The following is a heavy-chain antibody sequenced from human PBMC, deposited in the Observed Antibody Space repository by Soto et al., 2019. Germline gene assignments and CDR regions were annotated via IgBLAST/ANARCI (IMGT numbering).Heavy chain of an antibody. D-gene: IGHD3-22*01. CDR1: GFTFSSYD. CDR3: AKDVSWYYDSSGSPSFPKSYGMDV. Sequence: LRLSCAASGFTFSSYDMHWVRQATGKGLEWVSAISGSGGSTYYADSVKGRFTISRDNSKNTLYLQMNSLRAEDTAVYYCAKDVSWYYDSSGSPSFPKSYGMDVWGQGTTVTVSS. CDR2: ISGSGGST. V-gene: IGHV3-23*01. J-gene: IGHJ6*02.